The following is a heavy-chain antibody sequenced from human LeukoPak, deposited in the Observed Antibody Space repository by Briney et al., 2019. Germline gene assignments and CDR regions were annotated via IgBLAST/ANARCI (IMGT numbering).Heavy chain of an antibody. CDR1: GFTFSSYA. Sequence: PGGSLRLSCAASGFTFSSYAMSWVRQAPGKGLEWVSAISGSGGSTYYADSVKGRFTISRDNSKNTLYLQMNSLRAEDTAVYYCAKWGEYCTNGVCYNGYFDYWGQGTLVTVSS. D-gene: IGHD2-8*01. V-gene: IGHV3-23*01. CDR3: AKWGEYCTNGVCYNGYFDY. J-gene: IGHJ4*02. CDR2: ISGSGGST.